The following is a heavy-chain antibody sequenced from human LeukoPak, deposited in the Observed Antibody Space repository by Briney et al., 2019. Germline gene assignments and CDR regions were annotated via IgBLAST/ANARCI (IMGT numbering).Heavy chain of an antibody. J-gene: IGHJ4*02. D-gene: IGHD3-22*01. CDR3: AREVWDYYDSSGPLPGD. V-gene: IGHV3-30*04. CDR2: ISYDGSNK. CDR1: GFTFSSYA. Sequence: PGGSLRLSCAASGFTFSSYAMHWVRQAPGKGLEWVAVISYDGSNKYYADSVKGRFTISRDNSKNTLYLQMNSLRAEDTAVYYCAREVWDYYDSSGPLPGDWGQGTLVTVSS.